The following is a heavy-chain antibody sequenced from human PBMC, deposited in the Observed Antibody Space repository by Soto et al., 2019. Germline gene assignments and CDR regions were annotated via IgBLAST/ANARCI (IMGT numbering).Heavy chain of an antibody. CDR3: ARPDIVLVPAAIDY. D-gene: IGHD2-2*02. V-gene: IGHV3-30-3*01. CDR2: ISYDGSNK. Sequence: QVQLVESGGGVVQPGRSLRLSCAASGFTFSSYAMHWVRQAPGKGLEWVAVISYDGSNKYYADSVKGRFTISRDNSKNTLYLQMNSLRAEETAVYYCARPDIVLVPAAIDYWGQGTLVTVSS. CDR1: GFTFSSYA. J-gene: IGHJ4*02.